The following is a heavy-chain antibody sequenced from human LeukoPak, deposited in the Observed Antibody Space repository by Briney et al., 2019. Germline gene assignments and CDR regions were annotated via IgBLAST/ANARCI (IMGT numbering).Heavy chain of an antibody. J-gene: IGHJ4*02. CDR2: ISGYNGNI. CDR1: GYTFTRYG. Sequence: ASVKVSCKASGYTFTRYGISWVRQAPGQGLEWMGWISGYNGNIKYAQKVQGRVAMTTDTSTSTAYMELRSLRSDDTAVYYCARDCSGGSCYDGVDYWGQGTLVTV. CDR3: ARDCSGGSCYDGVDY. V-gene: IGHV1-18*01. D-gene: IGHD2-15*01.